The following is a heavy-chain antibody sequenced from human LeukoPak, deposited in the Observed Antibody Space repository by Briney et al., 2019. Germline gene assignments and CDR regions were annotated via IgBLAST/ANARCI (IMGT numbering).Heavy chain of an antibody. J-gene: IGHJ3*02. V-gene: IGHV1-69*01. D-gene: IGHD6-19*01. CDR2: IIPIFGTA. Sequence: ASVKVSCKASGGTFSRYAISWVRQAAGQGLEWMGGIIPIFGTANYAQKFQGRVTSTADESTSTAYMELSSLRSEDTAVYYCARILEKVGCIYDAFDIWCQGTMVTVSS. CDR3: ARILEKVGCIYDAFDI. CDR1: GGTFSRYA.